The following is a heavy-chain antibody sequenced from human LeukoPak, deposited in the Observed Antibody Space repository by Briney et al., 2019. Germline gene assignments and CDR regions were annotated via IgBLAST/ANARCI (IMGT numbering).Heavy chain of an antibody. V-gene: IGHV3-21*01. Sequence: TGRSLRLSCAPSGFNFSSYSMNWVRQAPGKGLECVSSISSSSSYIYYADSVKGRFTISRDNAKNSLYLQMNSLRAEDTAVYYCARSLGATDAFDIWGQGTMVTVSS. J-gene: IGHJ3*02. CDR1: GFNFSSYS. CDR2: ISSSSSYI. D-gene: IGHD3-10*01. CDR3: ARSLGATDAFDI.